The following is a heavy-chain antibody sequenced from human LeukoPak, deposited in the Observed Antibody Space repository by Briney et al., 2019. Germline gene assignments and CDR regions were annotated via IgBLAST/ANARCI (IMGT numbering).Heavy chain of an antibody. CDR1: GYTFTGYY. V-gene: IGHV1-2*02. D-gene: IGHD3-3*01. Sequence: ASVKVSCKASGYTFTGYYMHWVRQAPGQGLEWMEWINPNSGGTNYAQKFQGRVTMTRDTSISTAYMELRSLRSDDTAVYYCARGLEWLTRRHTWFDPWGQGTLVTVSS. CDR2: INPNSGGT. J-gene: IGHJ5*02. CDR3: ARGLEWLTRRHTWFDP.